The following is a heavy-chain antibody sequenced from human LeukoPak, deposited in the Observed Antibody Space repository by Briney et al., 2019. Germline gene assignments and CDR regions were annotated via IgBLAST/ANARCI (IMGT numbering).Heavy chain of an antibody. V-gene: IGHV4-31*03. D-gene: IGHD3-10*01. J-gene: IGHJ4*02. CDR1: GGSISSGGYY. Sequence: SETLSLTCTVSGGSISSGGYYWSWIHQHPGKGLEWIGYIYYSGSTYYNPSLKSRVTISVDTSKNQFSLKLSSVTAADTAVYYCARIRGHGSGSYYYFDYWGQGTLVTVSS. CDR2: IYYSGST. CDR3: ARIRGHGSGSYYYFDY.